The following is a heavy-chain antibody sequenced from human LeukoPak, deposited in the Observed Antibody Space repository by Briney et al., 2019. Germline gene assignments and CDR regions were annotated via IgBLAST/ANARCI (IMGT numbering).Heavy chain of an antibody. CDR2: ISSSSSYI. CDR1: GFTFSSYS. D-gene: IGHD3-22*01. Sequence: GGSLRFSCAASGFTFSSYSMNWVRQAPGKGLEWVSPISSSSSYIYYADSVKGRFTISRDNAKNPLYLQMNSLRAEDTAVYYCAREGPYSSGLNFDYWGQGTLVTVSS. V-gene: IGHV3-21*01. J-gene: IGHJ4*02. CDR3: AREGPYSSGLNFDY.